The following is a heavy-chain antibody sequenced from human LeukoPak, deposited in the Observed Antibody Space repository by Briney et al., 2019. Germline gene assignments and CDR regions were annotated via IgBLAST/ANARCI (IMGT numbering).Heavy chain of an antibody. V-gene: IGHV3-64*01. J-gene: IGHJ4*02. CDR3: ARGQITYYYDSCGYYRPSYYFDY. CDR2: ISSNGGST. Sequence: GGSLRLSCAASGFTFSSYAMHWVRQAPGKGLEYVSAISSNGGSTYYANSVKGRFTISRDNSKNTLYLQMGSLRAEDMAVYYCARGQITYYYDSCGYYRPSYYFDYWGQGTLVTVSS. CDR1: GFTFSSYA. D-gene: IGHD3-22*01.